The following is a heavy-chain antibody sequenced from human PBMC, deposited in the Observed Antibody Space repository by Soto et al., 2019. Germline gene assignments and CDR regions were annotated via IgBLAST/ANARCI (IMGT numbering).Heavy chain of an antibody. CDR1: GFTFSSYW. CDR3: ALHGYSYGYYYYGMDV. D-gene: IGHD5-18*01. CDR2: IKQDGSEK. Sequence: GGSLRLSCAASGFTFSSYWMSWVRQAPGKGLEWVANIKQDGSEKYYVDSVKGRFTISRDNAKNSLYLQMNSLRAEDTAVYYCALHGYSYGYYYYGMDVWGQGTTVTVSS. J-gene: IGHJ6*02. V-gene: IGHV3-7*05.